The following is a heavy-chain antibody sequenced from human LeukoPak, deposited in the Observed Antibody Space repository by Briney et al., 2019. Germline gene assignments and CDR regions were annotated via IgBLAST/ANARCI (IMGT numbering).Heavy chain of an antibody. D-gene: IGHD6-13*01. V-gene: IGHV1-2*02. Sequence: GASVKVSCKASGYTFTSYGISWVRQAPGQALEWMGWINPNSGGTNYAQKFQGRVTMTRDTSISTAYMELSRMRSDDTAVYYCARDGFSGSWYRNWFDPWGQGTLVSVSS. CDR2: INPNSGGT. CDR1: GYTFTSYG. CDR3: ARDGFSGSWYRNWFDP. J-gene: IGHJ5*02.